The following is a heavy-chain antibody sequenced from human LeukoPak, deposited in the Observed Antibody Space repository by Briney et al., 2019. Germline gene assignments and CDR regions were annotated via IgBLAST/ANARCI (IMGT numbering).Heavy chain of an antibody. J-gene: IGHJ4*02. D-gene: IGHD3-22*01. V-gene: IGHV3-23*01. Sequence: TGGSLRLSCAASGFTFNSYAMSWVRQAPVKGLEWVSAISGSGADTFYVDSVKGRFTISRDNSKNTLYLQMNSLRAEDTAVYYCARGGKYYYDSSDYYFGYWGQGTLVTVSS. CDR2: ISGSGADT. CDR3: ARGGKYYYDSSDYYFGY. CDR1: GFTFNSYA.